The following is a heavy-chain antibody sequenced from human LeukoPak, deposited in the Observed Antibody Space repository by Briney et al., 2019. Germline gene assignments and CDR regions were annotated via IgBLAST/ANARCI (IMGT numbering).Heavy chain of an antibody. Sequence: SETLSLTCTVSGGSISSYYWSWIRQPPGKGLEWIGYIYYSGSTNYNPSLKSRVTISVDTSKNQFSLKLSSVTAADTAVYYCARVGNYDYVWGSYRPYNWFDPWGQGTLVTVSS. CDR3: ARVGNYDYVWGSYRPYNWFDP. V-gene: IGHV4-59*01. CDR1: GGSISSYY. J-gene: IGHJ5*02. CDR2: IYYSGST. D-gene: IGHD3-16*02.